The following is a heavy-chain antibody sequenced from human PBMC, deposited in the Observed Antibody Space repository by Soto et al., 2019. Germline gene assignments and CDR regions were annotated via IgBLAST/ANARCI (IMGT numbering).Heavy chain of an antibody. J-gene: IGHJ5*02. CDR1: GGSISSSSYY. CDR3: ASLRITIFGVVIKHNWFDP. D-gene: IGHD3-3*01. CDR2: IYYSGST. V-gene: IGHV4-39*01. Sequence: SETLSLTCTVSGGSISSSSYYWGWIRQPPGKGLEWIGSIYYSGSTYYNPSLKSRVTISVDTSKNQFSLKLSPVTAADTAVYYCASLRITIFGVVIKHNWFDPWGQGTLVTVSS.